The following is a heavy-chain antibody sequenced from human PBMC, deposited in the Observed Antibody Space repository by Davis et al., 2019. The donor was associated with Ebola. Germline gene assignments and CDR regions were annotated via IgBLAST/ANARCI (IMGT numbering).Heavy chain of an antibody. Sequence: GESLKISCAASGFTFSSYAMSWVRQAPGKGLEWVSAISGSGGSTYYADSAKGRFTISRDNSKNTLYLQMNSLRAEDTAVYYCAKLMYASYYYGLDVWGQGTTVTVSS. V-gene: IGHV3-23*01. D-gene: IGHD2-8*01. J-gene: IGHJ6*02. CDR3: AKLMYASYYYGLDV. CDR2: ISGSGGST. CDR1: GFTFSSYA.